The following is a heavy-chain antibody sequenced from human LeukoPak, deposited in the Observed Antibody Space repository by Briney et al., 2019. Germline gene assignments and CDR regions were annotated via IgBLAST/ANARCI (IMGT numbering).Heavy chain of an antibody. CDR3: ARHRRYFDWLSPKYYFDY. J-gene: IGHJ4*02. D-gene: IGHD3-9*01. V-gene: IGHV5-51*01. CDR2: IYPGDSDT. CDR1: GYSFTSYW. Sequence: GESLKISCKGSGYSFTSYWIGWVRQMPGKGLEWMGIIYPGDSDTRYSPSFQGQVTISADKSISTAYLQWSSLKASDTAMHYCARHRRYFDWLSPKYYFDYWGQGTLVTVSS.